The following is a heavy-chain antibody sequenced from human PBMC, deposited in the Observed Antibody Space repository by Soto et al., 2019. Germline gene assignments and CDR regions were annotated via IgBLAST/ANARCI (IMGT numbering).Heavy chain of an antibody. CDR2: TFYRSRWYN. CDR1: GDSVSSKSAA. CDR3: ARGLDAIADSRDWLDP. V-gene: IGHV6-1*01. Sequence: TLSLTCAISGDSVSSKSAAWNWIRQSPSRGLEWLGRTFYRSRWYNDYALSVRGRIPINPDTSKNQFSLQLNSVTPEDTAVYYCARGLDAIADSRDWLDPWGQGILVTVSS. D-gene: IGHD2-21*02. J-gene: IGHJ5*02.